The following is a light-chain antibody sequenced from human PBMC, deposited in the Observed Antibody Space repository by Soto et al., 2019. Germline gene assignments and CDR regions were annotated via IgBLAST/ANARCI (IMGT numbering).Light chain of an antibody. Sequence: DIVMTQSPDSLAVSLGERATINCKSSQSVLYRTNDQNHLAWYQQKPGQPPKLLIYWASTRESGVPDRFSGSGSGTDFTLTISSLQAEDVAVYYCQQYYSTPYTFGQGTKLEIK. CDR2: WAS. J-gene: IGKJ2*01. CDR3: QQYYSTPYT. V-gene: IGKV4-1*01. CDR1: QSVLYRTNDQNH.